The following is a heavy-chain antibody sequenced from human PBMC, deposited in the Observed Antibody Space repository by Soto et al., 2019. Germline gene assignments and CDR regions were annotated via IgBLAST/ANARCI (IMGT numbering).Heavy chain of an antibody. J-gene: IGHJ4*02. V-gene: IGHV1-18*01. CDR3: ARGHCSSTSCYFGEDY. Sequence: ASVKVSCKASGYTFTSYGISWVRQAPGQGLEWMGWISAYNGNTNYAQKLQGRVTMTTDTSTSTAYMELRSLRSDDTAVYYCARGHCSSTSCYFGEDYWGQGTLVTVSS. CDR2: ISAYNGNT. CDR1: GYTFTSYG. D-gene: IGHD2-2*01.